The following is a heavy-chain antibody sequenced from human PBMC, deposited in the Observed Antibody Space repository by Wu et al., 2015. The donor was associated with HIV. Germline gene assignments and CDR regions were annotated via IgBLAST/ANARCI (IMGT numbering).Heavy chain of an antibody. J-gene: IGHJ6*02. CDR2: INPNSGGT. CDR3: ARDRGDHFYYYAMDT. Sequence: QVQLVQSGAEVKKPGASVKVSCQASGYTFTDYYMHWLRQAPGQGLEWMGWINPNSGGTKVAEKFRGGVSMTTDASITTAYMDIHGLTSDDTAVYFCARDRGDHFYYYAMDTWGRGTTVSVSS. CDR1: GYTFTDYY. V-gene: IGHV1-2*02. D-gene: IGHD3-10*01.